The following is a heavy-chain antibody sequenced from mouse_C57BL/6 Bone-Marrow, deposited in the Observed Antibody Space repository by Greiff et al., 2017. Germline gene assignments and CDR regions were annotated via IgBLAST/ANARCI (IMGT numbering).Heavy chain of an antibody. J-gene: IGHJ1*03. Sequence: EVKLMESGGGLVQSGRSLRLSCATSGFTFSDFYMEWVRQAPGKGLEWIAASRNKANDYTTEYSASVKGRFIVSRDTSQSILYLQMNALRAEDTAIYYCARDALIYYDYDEDWYFDVWGTGTTVTVSS. CDR3: ARDALIYYDYDEDWYFDV. D-gene: IGHD2-4*01. V-gene: IGHV7-1*01. CDR1: GFTFSDFY. CDR2: SRNKANDYTT.